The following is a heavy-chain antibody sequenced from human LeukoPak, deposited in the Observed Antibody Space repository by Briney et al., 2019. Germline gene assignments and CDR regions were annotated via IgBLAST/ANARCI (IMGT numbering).Heavy chain of an antibody. D-gene: IGHD2-2*02. CDR1: GFTFSSYE. J-gene: IGHJ4*02. Sequence: GGSLRLSCAASGFTFSSYEMNWVRQAPGKGLEWVSYTSSSGSTIYYADSVKGRFTISRDNAKNSLYLQMNSLRAEDTAVYYCARDLGEYCSSTSCYRSDYWGQGTLVTVSS. V-gene: IGHV3-48*03. CDR3: ARDLGEYCSSTSCYRSDY. CDR2: TSSSGSTI.